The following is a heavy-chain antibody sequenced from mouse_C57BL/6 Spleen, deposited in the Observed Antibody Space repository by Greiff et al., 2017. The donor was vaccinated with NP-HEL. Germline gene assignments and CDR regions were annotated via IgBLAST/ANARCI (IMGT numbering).Heavy chain of an antibody. CDR2: ISYDGSN. CDR1: GYSINSGYY. CDR3: ARHGNYWYFDV. D-gene: IGHD2-1*01. J-gene: IGHJ1*03. Sequence: VQLKESGPGLVKPSQSLSLTCSVTGYSINSGYYWNWIRQFPGNKLEWMGYISYDGSNNYNPSLKNRISITRDTSKNQFFLKLNSVTTEDTATYYCARHGNYWYFDVWGTGTTVTVSS. V-gene: IGHV3-6*01.